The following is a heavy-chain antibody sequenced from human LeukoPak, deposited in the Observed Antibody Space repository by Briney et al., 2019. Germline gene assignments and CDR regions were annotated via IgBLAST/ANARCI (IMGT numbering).Heavy chain of an antibody. CDR1: GFTFSTYA. CDR2: ISGTGGST. D-gene: IGHD2-15*01. V-gene: IGHV3-23*01. CDR3: AKEKYEGFYFDY. Sequence: PGGSLRLSCAASGFTFSTYAMSWVRQAPGKGLEWVSAISGTGGSTYYADSVKGRFTISRDNSKNTLYLQMNSLRAEDTAIYYCAKEKYEGFYFDYWGQGTLVTVSS. J-gene: IGHJ4*02.